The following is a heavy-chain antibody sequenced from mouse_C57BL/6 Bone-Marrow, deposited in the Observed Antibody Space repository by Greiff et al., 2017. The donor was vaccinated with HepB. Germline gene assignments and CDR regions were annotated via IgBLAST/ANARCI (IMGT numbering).Heavy chain of an antibody. Sequence: VQLQQSGAELAKPGASVKLSCKASGYTFTSYWMHWVKQSPGQGLEWIGYINPSSGYNKYNQKFKDKATLTADKSSSTAYMQLSSLTYEDSAVYYCATYYSNRYYFDYWGQGTTLTVSS. CDR3: ATYYSNRYYFDY. V-gene: IGHV1-7*01. J-gene: IGHJ2*01. CDR1: GYTFTSYW. D-gene: IGHD2-5*01. CDR2: INPSSGYN.